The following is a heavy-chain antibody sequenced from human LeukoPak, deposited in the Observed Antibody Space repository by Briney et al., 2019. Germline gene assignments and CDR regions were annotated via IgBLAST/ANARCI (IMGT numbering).Heavy chain of an antibody. CDR1: GFTFSEYA. J-gene: IGHJ4*02. V-gene: IGHV3-23*01. CDR3: VSRAGSPWGPFDD. Sequence: GGSLRLSCAASGFTFSEYAINWVGQARGKGVEGVGGISRGGGIKYYADSVKGGFTISRENSNNTLYVHMNSLREEDTAVYYCVSRAGSPWGPFDDWGQGTLVTVSS. CDR2: ISRGGGIK. D-gene: IGHD7-27*01.